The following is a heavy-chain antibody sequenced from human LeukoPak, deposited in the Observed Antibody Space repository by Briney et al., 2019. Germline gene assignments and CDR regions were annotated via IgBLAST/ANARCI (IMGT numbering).Heavy chain of an antibody. D-gene: IGHD2-15*01. CDR1: GFSFSSHA. CDR3: ARDILLMSSYYHGMDV. J-gene: IGHJ6*02. CDR2: ITYDGNSK. V-gene: IGHV3-30-3*01. Sequence: GGSLRLSCAASGFSFSSHAIHWVRQAPGKGLEWVAVITYDGNSKSYGDSVKGRFTISRDNAKNMLYLQMNSLRAEDTAVYYCARDILLMSSYYHGMDVWGQGTTVTVSS.